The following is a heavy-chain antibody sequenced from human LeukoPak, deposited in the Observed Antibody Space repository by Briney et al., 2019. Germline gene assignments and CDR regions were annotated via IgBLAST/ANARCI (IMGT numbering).Heavy chain of an antibody. Sequence: ASVKVSCKASGYTFSSYYMHWVRQAPGQGLEWMGWLNPNSGDTNYAQKFQGRVSMTRDTSISTAYMDLSDLRSDDTAVYYCARGRNIEMTTMSGGSDYWGQGTLVTVSS. V-gene: IGHV1-2*02. D-gene: IGHD5-24*01. J-gene: IGHJ4*02. CDR3: ARGRNIEMTTMSGGSDY. CDR2: LNPNSGDT. CDR1: GYTFSSYY.